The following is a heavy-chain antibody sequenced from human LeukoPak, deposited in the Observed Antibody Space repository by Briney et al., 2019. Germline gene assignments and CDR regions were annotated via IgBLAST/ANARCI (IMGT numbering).Heavy chain of an antibody. D-gene: IGHD2-2*01. V-gene: IGHV3-21*01. Sequence: SGGYLRLSCAASGFTFSSYSMNWVRQAPGKGLEWVSSISSSSSYIYYADSVKGRFTISRDNAKNSLYLQMNSLRAEDTAVYYCARGPLAASNDYWGQGTLVTVSS. CDR2: ISSSSSYI. CDR1: GFTFSSYS. J-gene: IGHJ4*02. CDR3: ARGPLAASNDY.